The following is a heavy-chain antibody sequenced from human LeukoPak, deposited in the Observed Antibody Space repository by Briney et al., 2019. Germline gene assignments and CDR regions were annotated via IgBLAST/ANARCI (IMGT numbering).Heavy chain of an antibody. Sequence: GGSLRLSCAASGLTFSDYYMTWIRQAPGKGLEWVSYLSSSGSNIYYADSVKGRFTISRDNAKSSLYLQMNSLRVEDTTMYYCARVRQQLQAFDIWGPGTMVTVSS. V-gene: IGHV3-11*01. CDR1: GLTFSDYY. J-gene: IGHJ3*02. CDR3: ARVRQQLQAFDI. CDR2: LSSSGSNI. D-gene: IGHD6-13*01.